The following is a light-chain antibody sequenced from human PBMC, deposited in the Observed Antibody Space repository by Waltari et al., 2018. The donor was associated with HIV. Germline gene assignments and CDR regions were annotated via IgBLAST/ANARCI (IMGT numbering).Light chain of an antibody. CDR3: SAWDSSLSAVV. Sequence: QAGLTQPPSVSTGLRQTATLPCTGNSNNVGNQGAAWLQQHQGHPPKLLFYRNNNRPSGISERFSASRSGNTASLTITGLQPEDEADYFCSAWDSSLSAVVFGGGTTLTVL. CDR2: RNN. CDR1: SNNVGNQG. J-gene: IGLJ2*01. V-gene: IGLV10-54*04.